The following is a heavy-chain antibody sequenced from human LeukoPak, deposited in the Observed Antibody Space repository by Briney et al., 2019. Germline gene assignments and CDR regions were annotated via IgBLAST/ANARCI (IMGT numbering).Heavy chain of an antibody. D-gene: IGHD6-13*01. CDR2: IYYSGST. J-gene: IGHJ4*02. Sequence: SETLSLTCTVSGGSISSSSYYWGWIRQPPGKGLEWIGSIYYSGSTYYNPPLKSRVTISVDTSKNQFSLKLSSVTAADTAVYYCARVGRRSSSYFDYWGQGTLVTVSS. CDR3: ARVGRRSSSYFDY. V-gene: IGHV4-39*07. CDR1: GGSISSSSYY.